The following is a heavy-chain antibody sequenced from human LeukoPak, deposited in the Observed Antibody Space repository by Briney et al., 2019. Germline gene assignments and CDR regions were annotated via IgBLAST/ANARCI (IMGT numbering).Heavy chain of an antibody. J-gene: IGHJ4*02. V-gene: IGHV4-59*08. CDR2: ISYSGST. D-gene: IGHD5/OR15-5a*01. CDR3: ARHVDIVSTVEY. Sequence: SETLSLTCTVSVGSISSYYWSWIRQPPGEGLEWIGYISYSGSTNYNPSLKSRVTISVDTSKNQFSLRVSSVAAADTAVYYCARHVDIVSTVEYWGQGTLVTVSS. CDR1: VGSISSYY.